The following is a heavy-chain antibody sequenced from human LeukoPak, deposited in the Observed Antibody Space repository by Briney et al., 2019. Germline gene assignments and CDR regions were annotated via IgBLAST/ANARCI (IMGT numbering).Heavy chain of an antibody. V-gene: IGHV3-30*18. D-gene: IGHD6-19*01. CDR2: ISYDGSNK. J-gene: IGHJ4*02. CDR3: AKVGQQWVYYFDY. Sequence: GRSRRLSCAASGFTFSSYGMHWVRQAPGKGLEWVAVISYDGSNKYYADSVKGRFTISRDNSKNTLYLQMNSLRAEDTAVYYCAKVGQQWVYYFDYWGQGTLVTVSS. CDR1: GFTFSSYG.